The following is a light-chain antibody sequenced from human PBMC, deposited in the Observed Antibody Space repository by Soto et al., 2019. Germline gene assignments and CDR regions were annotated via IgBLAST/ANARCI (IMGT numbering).Light chain of an antibody. CDR1: TGAVTSGYY. Sequence: VVTQEPSLTVSPGGAVTLTCASSTGAVTSGYYPNWFQQKPGQAPRALIYNTRNKHSWTPARFSGSLLGGKAALTLSGAQPEDEAEYYCLLYYGGAYVFGAGTKVTVL. CDR2: NTR. CDR3: LLYYGGAYV. V-gene: IGLV7-43*01. J-gene: IGLJ1*01.